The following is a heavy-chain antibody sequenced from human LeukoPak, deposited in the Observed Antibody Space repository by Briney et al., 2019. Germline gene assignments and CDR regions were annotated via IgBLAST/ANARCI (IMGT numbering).Heavy chain of an antibody. CDR1: GYTLTELS. J-gene: IGHJ6*02. V-gene: IGHV1-24*01. CDR2: FDPEDGET. CDR3: ATAGQRIMITFGGVAEYGMDV. Sequence: ASVKVSCKVSGYTLTELSMHWVRQAPGKGLEWMGGFDPEDGETIYAQKFQGRVTMTEDTSTDTAYMELSSLRSEDTAVYYGATAGQRIMITFGGVAEYGMDVWGQGTTVTVSS. D-gene: IGHD3-16*01.